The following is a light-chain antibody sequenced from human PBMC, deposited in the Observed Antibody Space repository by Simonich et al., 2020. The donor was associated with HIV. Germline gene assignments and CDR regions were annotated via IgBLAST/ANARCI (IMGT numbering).Light chain of an antibody. CDR1: SSNIGSNT. CDR3: AAWDDSLNVNWV. V-gene: IGLV1-44*01. J-gene: IGLJ3*02. CDR2: SNN. Sequence: QSVLTQPPSASGTPGQRVTISCSGSSSNIGSNTVNWYQQLPGTAPKLLIYSNNQRPSGVPDRFSASKSGTSASLAISGLQSEDEADYYCAAWDDSLNVNWVFGGGTKLTVL.